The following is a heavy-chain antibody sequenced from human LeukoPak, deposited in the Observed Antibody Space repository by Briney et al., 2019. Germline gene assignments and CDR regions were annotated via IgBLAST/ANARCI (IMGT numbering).Heavy chain of an antibody. J-gene: IGHJ5*01. CDR3: ARGSHHFDS. Sequence: GRSLSVSCAASGFTFSSHLMQWVRQVPGKGLVWVSRINSDGSDTNYAHSVKGRFTISRDNAKNTVYLQMNSLRVEDTAVYYCARGSHHFDSWGQGTLVTVSS. CDR1: GFTFSSHL. V-gene: IGHV3-74*01. CDR2: INSDGSDT.